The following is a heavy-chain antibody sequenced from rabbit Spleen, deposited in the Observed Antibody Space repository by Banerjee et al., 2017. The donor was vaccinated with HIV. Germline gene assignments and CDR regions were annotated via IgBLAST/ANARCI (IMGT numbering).Heavy chain of an antibody. CDR3: ARDLPDIIGWNFGF. Sequence: QSLEESGGDLVKPGASLTLTCTASGVSFSYSSYMCWVRQAPGKGLEWIACIYIGSGGGTKYANWAKGRFTVSKTSSTTVTLEMTSLTVADTATFFCARDLPDIIGWNFGFWGPGTLVTVS. CDR1: GVSFSYSSY. V-gene: IGHV1S40*01. D-gene: IGHD1-1*01. J-gene: IGHJ4*01. CDR2: IYIGSGGGT.